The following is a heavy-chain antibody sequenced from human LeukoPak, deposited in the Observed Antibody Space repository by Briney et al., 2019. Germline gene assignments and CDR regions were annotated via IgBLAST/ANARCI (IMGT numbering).Heavy chain of an antibody. D-gene: IGHD3-22*01. CDR2: INGDGGST. CDR3: AKYYYDGDTYSFDY. Sequence: GGSLRLSCAASGFTFTNYAMSWVRQAPGKGLEWVSSINGDGGSTYYADSVKGRFTISRDNSKNTLYLQMNSLGAEDTAVYYCAKYYYDGDTYSFDYWGQGTLVTVSS. V-gene: IGHV3-23*01. J-gene: IGHJ4*02. CDR1: GFTFTNYA.